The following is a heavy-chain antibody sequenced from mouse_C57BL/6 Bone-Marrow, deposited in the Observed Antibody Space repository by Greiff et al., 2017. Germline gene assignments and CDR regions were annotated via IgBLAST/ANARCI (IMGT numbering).Heavy chain of an antibody. Sequence: EVKLVESGGGLVKPGGSLKLSCAASGFTFSSYAMSWVRQTPEKRLEWVATISDGGSYTYYPDNVKGRFTISRDNAKNNLYLQMSHLKSEDTAMYYCARDRDYGSSYPFAYWGQGTLVTVSA. CDR1: GFTFSSYA. CDR3: ARDRDYGSSYPFAY. CDR2: ISDGGSYT. V-gene: IGHV5-4*01. J-gene: IGHJ3*01. D-gene: IGHD1-1*01.